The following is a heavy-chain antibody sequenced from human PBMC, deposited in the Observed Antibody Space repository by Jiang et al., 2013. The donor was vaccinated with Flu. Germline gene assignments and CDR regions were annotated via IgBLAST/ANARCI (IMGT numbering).Heavy chain of an antibody. CDR3: ARELRLYYYYGMDV. D-gene: IGHD2-15*01. CDR2: IKQDGSXK. V-gene: IGHV3-7*01. Sequence: KGLEWVANIKQDGSXKYYVDSVKGRFTISRDNAKNSLYLQMNSLRAEDTAVYYCARELRLYYYYGMDVWGQGTTVTVSS. J-gene: IGHJ6*02.